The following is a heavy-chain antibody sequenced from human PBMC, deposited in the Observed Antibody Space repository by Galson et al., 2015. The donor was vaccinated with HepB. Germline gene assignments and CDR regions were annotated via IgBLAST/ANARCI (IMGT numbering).Heavy chain of an antibody. V-gene: IGHV1-69*13. CDR1: GGTFSSYA. CDR2: IIPIFGTA. Sequence: SVKVSCKASGGTFSSYAISWVRQAPGQGLEWMGGIIPIFGTANYAQKFQGRVTITADESTSTAYMELSSLRSEDTAVYYCARADIYCSSTSCPSGHYYYYYGMDVWGQGTTVTVSS. D-gene: IGHD2-2*01. CDR3: ARADIYCSSTSCPSGHYYYYYGMDV. J-gene: IGHJ6*02.